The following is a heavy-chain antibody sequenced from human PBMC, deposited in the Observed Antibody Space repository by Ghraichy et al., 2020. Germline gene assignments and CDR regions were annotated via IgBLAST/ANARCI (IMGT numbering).Heavy chain of an antibody. CDR1: GYTFTGYY. J-gene: IGHJ4*02. CDR3: ARDYSNWYEFLVDY. Sequence: ASVKVSCKASGYTFTGYYMHWVRQAPGQGLEWMGRINPNSGGTSYAEKFQGRVTMTRDTSISTAYMELSRLRSDDTAVYYCARDYSNWYEFLVDYWGQGTLVSVSS. D-gene: IGHD6-13*01. V-gene: IGHV1-2*06. CDR2: INPNSGGT.